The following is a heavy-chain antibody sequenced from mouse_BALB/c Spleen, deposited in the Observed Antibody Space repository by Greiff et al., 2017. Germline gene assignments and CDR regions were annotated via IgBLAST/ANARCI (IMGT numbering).Heavy chain of an antibody. CDR2: IWSGGST. Sequence: VQLQQSGPGLVQPSQSLSITCTVSGFSLTSYGVHWVRQSPGKGLEWLGVIWSGGSTDYNAAFISRLSISKDNSKSQVFFKMNSLQANDTAIYYCARYYGSSYGWFAYWGQGTLVTVSA. J-gene: IGHJ3*01. CDR1: GFSLTSYG. CDR3: ARYYGSSYGWFAY. V-gene: IGHV2-2*02. D-gene: IGHD1-1*01.